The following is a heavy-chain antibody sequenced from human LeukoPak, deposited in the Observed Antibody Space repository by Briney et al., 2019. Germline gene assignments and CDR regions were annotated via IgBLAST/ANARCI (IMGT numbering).Heavy chain of an antibody. CDR1: GGSFSSYY. D-gene: IGHD3-10*01. CDR3: ARGPRYYYGSGSYYNVHPFDY. Sequence: SETLSLTCAVHGGSFSSYYWSWIRQPPGKGLEWVGEINHSGSTNYNPSLKSRVTISVDTSKNQFSLKLSSVTAADTAVYYCARGPRYYYGSGSYYNVHPFDYWGQGTLVTVSS. V-gene: IGHV4-34*01. CDR2: INHSGST. J-gene: IGHJ4*02.